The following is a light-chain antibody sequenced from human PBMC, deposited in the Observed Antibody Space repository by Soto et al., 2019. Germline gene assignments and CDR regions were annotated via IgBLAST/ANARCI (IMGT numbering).Light chain of an antibody. V-gene: IGKV1-5*01. CDR2: DAS. Sequence: DIQMTQSPSTLSASVGDRVTITCRASQSISSWLAWYQQKPGKAPKLLIYDASSLESGVPSRFSSRGSGTEFTLTISSLQPDDFATYYCQQYNSWLRLFAFGPGTKVDIK. J-gene: IGKJ3*01. CDR1: QSISSW. CDR3: QQYNSWLRLFA.